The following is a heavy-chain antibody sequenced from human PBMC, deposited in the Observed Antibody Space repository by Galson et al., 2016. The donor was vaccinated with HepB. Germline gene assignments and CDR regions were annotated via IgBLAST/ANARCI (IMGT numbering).Heavy chain of an antibody. D-gene: IGHD3-3*01. J-gene: IGHJ3*02. CDR2: ISSSGGT. V-gene: IGHV3-23*01. CDR3: AKSARIGVVRTEASDI. CDR1: GFTFSSYA. Sequence: SLRLSCAASGFTFSSYAMTWVRQAPGRGLEWVSAISSSGGTYYADSVKGRFTISRDNSKNTLYLQMNSLRPEHTAVYYCAKSARIGVVRTEASDISGQGTMVTGSS.